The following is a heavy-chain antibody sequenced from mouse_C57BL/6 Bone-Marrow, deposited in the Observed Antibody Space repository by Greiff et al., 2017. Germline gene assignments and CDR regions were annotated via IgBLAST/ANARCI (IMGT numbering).Heavy chain of an antibody. V-gene: IGHV1-81*01. CDR3: ARWTTVVDPYYFDY. Sequence: VKLKQSGAELARPGASVKLSCKASGYTFTSYGISWVKQRTGQGLEWIGEIYPRSGNTYYNEKFKGKATLTADKSSSTAYMELRSLTSEDSAVYFCARWTTVVDPYYFDYWGQGTTLTVSS. CDR1: GYTFTSYG. CDR2: IYPRSGNT. D-gene: IGHD1-1*01. J-gene: IGHJ2*01.